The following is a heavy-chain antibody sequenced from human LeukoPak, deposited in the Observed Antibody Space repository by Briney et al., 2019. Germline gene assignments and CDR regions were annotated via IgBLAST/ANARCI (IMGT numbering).Heavy chain of an antibody. V-gene: IGHV3-30-3*01. CDR3: ARERQDTILHSGAFDI. Sequence: GRSLRLSCAASGFTFSTYFMHWVRQAPGKGLEWVADIASDGSHTLYVESVKGRFTISRDNSKNTLYLQMNSLRAEDTAVYFCARERQDTILHSGAFDIWGQGTMVTVPS. CDR1: GFTFSTYF. D-gene: IGHD2-21*01. J-gene: IGHJ3*02. CDR2: IASDGSHT.